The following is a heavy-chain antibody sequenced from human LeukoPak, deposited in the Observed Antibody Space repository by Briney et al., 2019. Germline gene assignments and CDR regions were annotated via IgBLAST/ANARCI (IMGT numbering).Heavy chain of an antibody. CDR1: GYTFTSYA. D-gene: IGHD4-11*01. Sequence: ASVKVSCKASGYTFTSYAMNWVRQAPGQGLEWMGWISAYNGNTNYAQSLQGRVTMTTDASTSTVYMELRSLRSDHTAGYYCGRWRESSNWPPGYLQHWGQGTLVIVSS. CDR3: GRWRESSNWPPGYLQH. CDR2: ISAYNGNT. J-gene: IGHJ1*01. V-gene: IGHV1-18*01.